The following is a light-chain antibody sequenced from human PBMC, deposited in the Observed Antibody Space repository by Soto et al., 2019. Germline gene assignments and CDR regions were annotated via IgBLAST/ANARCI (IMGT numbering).Light chain of an antibody. J-gene: IGKJ2*01. CDR3: LQGSSWPLT. V-gene: IGKV3-11*01. Sequence: EIVLTQSPASLSLSPGERATLSCRASQGIRSLLAWYQQKPGQAPRLLIYDASTRATDIPARFSGSGSGTDFILTISSLEPADYAIYYCLQGSSWPLTFGQGTKLEIK. CDR2: DAS. CDR1: QGIRSL.